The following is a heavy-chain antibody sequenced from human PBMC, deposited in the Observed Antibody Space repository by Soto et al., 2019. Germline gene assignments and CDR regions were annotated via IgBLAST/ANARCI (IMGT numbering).Heavy chain of an antibody. CDR3: VRHSSNNVAARGPFDP. Sequence: PGESLKISCQGSWYEFTTKWISWVRQVPGKGLEWVGRVAPRDSYTDYNPSFRGHVIISVDRSVSTVYLEWSSLKASDSATYYCVRHSSNNVAARGPFDPWRRGPPVNVPA. CDR2: VAPRDSYT. J-gene: IGHJ5*02. CDR1: WYEFTTKW. V-gene: IGHV5-10-1*01. D-gene: IGHD6-6*01.